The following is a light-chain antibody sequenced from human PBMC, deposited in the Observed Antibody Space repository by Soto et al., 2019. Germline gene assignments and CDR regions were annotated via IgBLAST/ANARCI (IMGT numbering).Light chain of an antibody. Sequence: EMVMTQSPATLSVSPGERATLSCRASQSVSSNLAWYQQKPGQAPRLLIYGASTRATGIPARFSGSGSGTEFTLTISSLQSEDFAVYYCQEYNNWPPPYTFGQGTKVDIK. CDR2: GAS. CDR3: QEYNNWPPPYT. CDR1: QSVSSN. V-gene: IGKV3-15*01. J-gene: IGKJ2*01.